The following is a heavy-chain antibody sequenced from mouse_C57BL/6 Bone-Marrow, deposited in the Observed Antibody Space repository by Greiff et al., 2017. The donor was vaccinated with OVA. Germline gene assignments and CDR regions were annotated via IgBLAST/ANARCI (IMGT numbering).Heavy chain of an antibody. V-gene: IGHV1-77*01. J-gene: IGHJ2*01. CDR3: TNSGWILVDY. CDR1: GYTFTSYG. CDR2: IGPGGGST. D-gene: IGHD3-1*01. Sequence: QVQLQQPGAELVKPGASVKLSCKASGYTFTSYGMHWVKQRPGQGLEWIGKIGPGGGSTYYNEKFKGKATLTADKTSSTAYMQLSSLTSEVSAVYFCTNSGWILVDYWGQGTTLTVSS.